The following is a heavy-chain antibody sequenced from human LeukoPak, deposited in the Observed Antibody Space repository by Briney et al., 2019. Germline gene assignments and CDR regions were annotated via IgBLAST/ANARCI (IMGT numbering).Heavy chain of an antibody. Sequence: GGSLRLSCAASGFTFSSYSMNWVRQAPGKGLEWVSSISYSGDSTYYADSVKGRFTISRDNSKNTLYLQMNSLRAEDTAVYYCARDLDFAFDIWGQGTMVTVSS. V-gene: IGHV3-23*01. CDR2: ISYSGDST. CDR1: GFTFSSYS. CDR3: ARDLDFAFDI. J-gene: IGHJ3*02. D-gene: IGHD3/OR15-3a*01.